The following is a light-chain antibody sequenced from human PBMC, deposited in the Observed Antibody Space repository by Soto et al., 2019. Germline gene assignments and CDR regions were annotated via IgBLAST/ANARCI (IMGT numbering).Light chain of an antibody. CDR2: DAS. CDR3: QQYNSDWT. J-gene: IGKJ1*01. V-gene: IGKV1-5*01. Sequence: DIQMTQSPSTLSASVGDRVTITCRASQSVSSWLAWYQQKPGKAPKLLIYDASSLENGVPSRFSGSGSGTEFTLTFSSLQPDDFATYYCQQYNSDWTFGQGTKVDIK. CDR1: QSVSSW.